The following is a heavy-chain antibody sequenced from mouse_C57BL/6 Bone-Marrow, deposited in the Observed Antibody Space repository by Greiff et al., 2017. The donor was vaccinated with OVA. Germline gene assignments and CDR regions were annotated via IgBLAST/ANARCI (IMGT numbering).Heavy chain of an antibody. D-gene: IGHD2-1*01. CDR3: AMYCRVTYWYFDV. CDR2: ISSGGSYI. Sequence: DVKLVESGGDLVKPGGSLKLSCAASGFTFSSYGMSWVRQTPDKRLEWVATISSGGSYIYYPDSVKGRFTISRDNAKNTLYLQMSSLKSEDTAMYYCAMYCRVTYWYFDVWGTGTTVTVSS. V-gene: IGHV5-6*02. J-gene: IGHJ1*03. CDR1: GFTFSSYG.